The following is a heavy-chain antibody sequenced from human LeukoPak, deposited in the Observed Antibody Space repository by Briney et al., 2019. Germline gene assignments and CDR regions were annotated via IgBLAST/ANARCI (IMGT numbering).Heavy chain of an antibody. Sequence: GGSLRLSCAASGFTFSAYNMNWVRQAPGKGLEWVSSISSSNIYIDYRDSVRGRFTISRDNAKNSLFLQMNSLRGEDTAIYYCARCTTGKTFGSLREIKKSREIDYWGQGTLVTVSS. V-gene: IGHV3-21*01. CDR2: ISSSNIYI. J-gene: IGHJ4*02. D-gene: IGHD1-1*01. CDR3: ARCTTGKTFGSLREIKKSREIDY. CDR1: GFTFSAYN.